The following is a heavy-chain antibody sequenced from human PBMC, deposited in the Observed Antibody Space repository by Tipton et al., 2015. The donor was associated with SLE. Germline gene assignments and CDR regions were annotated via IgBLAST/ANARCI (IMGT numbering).Heavy chain of an antibody. J-gene: IGHJ4*02. V-gene: IGHV4-59*12. Sequence: TLSLTCSVSDDSISNYYWSWIRQSPGKGLEWIGEINHGGSTNYNSSLKSRVTISVDMSKNHFSLQLRSLSAADTAVYYCAGLRAWGMSYWGQGTLVSVSS. CDR3: AGLRAWGMSY. CDR2: INHGGST. D-gene: IGHD5-12*01. CDR1: DDSISNYY.